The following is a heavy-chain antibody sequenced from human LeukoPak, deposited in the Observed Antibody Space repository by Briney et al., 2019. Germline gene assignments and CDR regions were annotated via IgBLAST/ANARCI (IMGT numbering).Heavy chain of an antibody. D-gene: IGHD3-10*01. CDR2: LYAGGES. CDR3: ARDSAGNQYSSGNFDL. CDR1: GFAVKFSY. J-gene: IGHJ4*02. V-gene: IGHV3-53*01. Sequence: AGSLRLSCAASGFAVKFSYMSWVRQAPGKGLEWVSFLYAGGESYYTDSVLGRFTISRDNSNNTVFLEMNSLTADDTAVYFCARDSAGNQYSSGNFDLWGQGTLVTVSS.